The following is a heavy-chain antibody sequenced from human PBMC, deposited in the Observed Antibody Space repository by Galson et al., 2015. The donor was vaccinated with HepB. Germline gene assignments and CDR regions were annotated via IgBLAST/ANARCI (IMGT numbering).Heavy chain of an antibody. Sequence: SLRLSCAASGFTFTDAWMSWVRQAPGKGLEWVGRIKSKTGGGTTDYAAPVRGRFTISRDDSKNTLYLQMNSLKTEDTAVYSCATDHVYAHDAFDIWGQGTMVTVSS. V-gene: IGHV3-15*01. CDR3: ATDHVYAHDAFDI. CDR1: GFTFTDAW. CDR2: IKSKTGGGTT. D-gene: IGHD5/OR15-5a*01. J-gene: IGHJ3*02.